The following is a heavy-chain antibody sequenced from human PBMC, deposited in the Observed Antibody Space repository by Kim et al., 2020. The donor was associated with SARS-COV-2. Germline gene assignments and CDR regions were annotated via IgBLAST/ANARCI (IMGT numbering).Heavy chain of an antibody. CDR1: GYTFTSYY. V-gene: IGHV1-46*01. CDR3: ARGWGHYDILTGYPRYYYYYYGMDV. Sequence: ASVKVSCKASGYTFTSYYMHWVRQAPGQGLEWMGIINPSGGSTSYAQKFQGRVTMTRDTSTSTVYMELSSLRSEDTAVYYCARGWGHYDILTGYPRYYYYYYGMDVGGQGTTVTVSS. D-gene: IGHD3-9*01. CDR2: INPSGGST. J-gene: IGHJ6*02.